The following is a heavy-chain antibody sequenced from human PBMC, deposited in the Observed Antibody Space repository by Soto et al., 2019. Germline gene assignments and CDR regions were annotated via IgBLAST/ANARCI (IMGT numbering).Heavy chain of an antibody. CDR2: MNPNSGNT. CDR1: GYTFTSYD. J-gene: IGHJ5*02. CDR3: ARRIKYRDSSRCCDP. V-gene: IGHV1-8*01. Sequence: QVQLVQSGAEVKKPGASVKVSCKASGYTFTSYDINWVRQATGQGLEYLGWMNPNSGNTGYVQKFQGRVTMTRDTSTRTPYMELSSLRSEDTAAYYCARRIKYRDSSRCCDPWGQGTLVTVSS. D-gene: IGHD2-2*01.